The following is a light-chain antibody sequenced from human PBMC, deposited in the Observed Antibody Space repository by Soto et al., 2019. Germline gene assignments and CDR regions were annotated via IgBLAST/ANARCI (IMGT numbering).Light chain of an antibody. V-gene: IGLV2-23*01. Sequence: QSALTQPACVSGSPGQSITISCTGTSSDIGTYNLVSWYQHHPGNAPKLMIYEATKRPSGVSSRFSGSKSGNTASLTISGLQTEDEADYYCCSYAGGSTLVFGGGTKVTVL. CDR1: SSDIGTYNL. CDR3: CSYAGGSTLV. CDR2: EAT. J-gene: IGLJ3*02.